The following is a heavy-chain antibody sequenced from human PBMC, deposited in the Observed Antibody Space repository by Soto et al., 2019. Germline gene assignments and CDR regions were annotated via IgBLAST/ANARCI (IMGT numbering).Heavy chain of an antibody. CDR3: ARVRIAAADHFDY. D-gene: IGHD6-13*01. CDR2: ISYDGSNK. J-gene: IGHJ4*02. CDR1: GFTFSSYA. Sequence: GGSLRLSCAASGFTFSSYAMHWVRQAPGKGLEWVAVISYDGSNKYYADSVKGRFTISRDNSKNTLYLQMNSLRAEDTAVYYCARVRIAAADHFDYWGQGTLVTVSS. V-gene: IGHV3-30-3*01.